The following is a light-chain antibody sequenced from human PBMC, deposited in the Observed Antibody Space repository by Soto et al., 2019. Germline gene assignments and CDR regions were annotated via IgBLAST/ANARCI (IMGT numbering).Light chain of an antibody. CDR3: EQYMSDSDT. CDR1: QTISNW. CDR2: DAS. J-gene: IGKJ2*01. Sequence: DIQMTQSPSTLSASVGDRVTITCRASQTISNWLAWYQQKPGKAPKLLIYDASSLHSGVPSRFSGSGSGTEFTLTISMLQPEDFATYYCEQYMSDSDTVGQGTKVDSK. V-gene: IGKV1-5*01.